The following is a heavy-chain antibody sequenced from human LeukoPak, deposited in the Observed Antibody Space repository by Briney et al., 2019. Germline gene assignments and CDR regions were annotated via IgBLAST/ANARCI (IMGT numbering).Heavy chain of an antibody. CDR3: ARGEAARPGSGYYYYYYMDV. CDR1: GYTFTRYY. V-gene: IGHV1-46*01. J-gene: IGHJ6*03. Sequence: ASVKVSCKASGYTFTRYYMHWVRQAPGQGLEWMGIINPSGGSTSYAQKFQGRVTMTRDTSTSTVYMELSSLRSENTAVYYCARGEAARPGSGYYYYYYMDVWGKGTTVTVSS. CDR2: INPSGGST. D-gene: IGHD6-6*01.